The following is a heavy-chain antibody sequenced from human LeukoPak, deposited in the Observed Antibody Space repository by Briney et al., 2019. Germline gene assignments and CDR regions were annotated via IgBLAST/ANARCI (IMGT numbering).Heavy chain of an antibody. CDR2: IKLDGSEK. V-gene: IGHV3-7*03. J-gene: IGHJ4*02. CDR3: ARDHNYGSDY. D-gene: IGHD5-18*01. CDR1: GFTFGKYW. Sequence: GGSLRLSCVASGFTFGKYWMSWVRQAPGKGLEWVANIKLDGSEKNYVDSVKGRFTISRDSAKNSLYLQMNSLRVEDTAVYYCARDHNYGSDYWGQGTLVTVSS.